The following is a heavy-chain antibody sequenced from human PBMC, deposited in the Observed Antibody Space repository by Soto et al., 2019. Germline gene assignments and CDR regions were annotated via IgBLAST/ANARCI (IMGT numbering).Heavy chain of an antibody. V-gene: IGHV1-46*01. CDR1: GYTFTSYY. J-gene: IGHJ5*02. CDR3: ARGGVPAAIHNWFDP. Sequence: ASVKVSCKASGYTFTSYYMHWVRQAPGQGLEWMGIINPSGGSTSYAQKFQGRVTMTRDTSTSTVYMELSSLRSEDTAVYYCARGGVPAAIHNWFDPWGQGTLVTVSS. CDR2: INPSGGST. D-gene: IGHD2-2*02.